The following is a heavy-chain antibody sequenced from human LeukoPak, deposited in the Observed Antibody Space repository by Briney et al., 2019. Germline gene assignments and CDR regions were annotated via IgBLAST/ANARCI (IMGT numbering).Heavy chain of an antibody. D-gene: IGHD1-26*01. CDR3: ARSKGIVGATTCFDY. Sequence: KPSETLSLTCTVSGGSISSYYWSWIRQPPGKGLEWIGSIYYSGSTYYNPSLKSRVTISVDTSKNQFSLKLSSVTAADTAVYYCARSKGIVGATTCFDYWGQGTLVTVSS. J-gene: IGHJ4*02. V-gene: IGHV4-39*01. CDR1: GGSISSYY. CDR2: IYYSGST.